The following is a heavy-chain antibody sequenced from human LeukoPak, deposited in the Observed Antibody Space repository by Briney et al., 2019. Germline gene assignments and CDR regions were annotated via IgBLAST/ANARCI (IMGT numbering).Heavy chain of an antibody. CDR1: GFTFSSYA. J-gene: IGHJ4*02. D-gene: IGHD6-19*01. V-gene: IGHV3-48*01. CDR2: ISSSSSTI. Sequence: GGSLRLSCAASGFTFSSYAMSWVRQAPGKGLEWVSYISSSSSTIYYADSVKGRFTISRDNAKNSLYLQMNSLRAEDTAVYYCARDQNSLSIAVAAPFDYWGQGTLATVSS. CDR3: ARDQNSLSIAVAAPFDY.